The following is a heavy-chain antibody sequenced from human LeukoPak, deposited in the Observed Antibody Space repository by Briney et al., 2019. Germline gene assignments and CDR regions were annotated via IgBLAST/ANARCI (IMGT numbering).Heavy chain of an antibody. V-gene: IGHV1-3*01. Sequence: ASVKVSCKASGYTFTSYAMHWVRQAPGQRLEWKGWINAGNGNTKYSQKFQGRVTITRDTSASTAYMELSSLRSEDTAVYYCARALHDCSSTSCYTLFDYWGQGTLVTVSS. CDR2: INAGNGNT. CDR1: GYTFTSYA. J-gene: IGHJ4*02. D-gene: IGHD2-2*02. CDR3: ARALHDCSSTSCYTLFDY.